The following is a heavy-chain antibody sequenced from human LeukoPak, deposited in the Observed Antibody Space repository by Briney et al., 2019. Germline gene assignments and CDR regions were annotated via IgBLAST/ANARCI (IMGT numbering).Heavy chain of an antibody. J-gene: IGHJ4*02. V-gene: IGHV3-30*18. CDR3: AKTAAGAYYFDY. CDR2: ISYDGSNK. D-gene: IGHD6-13*01. CDR1: AFTFSSYG. Sequence: GGSLRLSCAASAFTFSSYGMHWDRQAQGKGLKWVAVISYDGSNKYYADSVKGRFTISRDNSKNTLYLQMNSLRAEDTAVYYCAKTAAGAYYFDYWGQGTLVTVSS.